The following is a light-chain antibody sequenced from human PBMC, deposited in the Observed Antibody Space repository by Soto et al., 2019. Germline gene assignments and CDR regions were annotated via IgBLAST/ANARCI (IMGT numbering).Light chain of an antibody. CDR2: EVS. J-gene: IGLJ1*01. V-gene: IGLV2-14*01. CDR1: SNDVGGYNY. Sequence: QSVLTPPASVSGSPGQSITISCTGTSNDVGGYNYVSWYQQHPGKAPKLMIYEVSNRPSGVSNRFSGSKSGNTASLIISGFQTEDEADYYCSSYTSISTLVFGTGTKVTVL. CDR3: SSYTSISTLV.